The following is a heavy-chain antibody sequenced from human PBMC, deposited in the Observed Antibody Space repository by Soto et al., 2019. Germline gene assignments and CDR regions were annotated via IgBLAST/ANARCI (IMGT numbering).Heavy chain of an antibody. CDR3: AKDLFGEFDY. D-gene: IGHD3-3*01. J-gene: IGHJ4*02. V-gene: IGHV3-23*01. CDR1: GCTFSSYA. CDR2: ISGSGGST. Sequence: GGSLRLSCAAAGCTFSSYAMSWVRQAPGKGLEWVSAISGSGGSTYYADSVKGRFTISRDNSKNTLYLQMNSLRAEDTAVYYCAKDLFGEFDYWGQGTLVTVSS.